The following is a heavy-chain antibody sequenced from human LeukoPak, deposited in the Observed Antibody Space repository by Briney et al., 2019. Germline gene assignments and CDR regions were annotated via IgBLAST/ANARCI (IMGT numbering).Heavy chain of an antibody. Sequence: PSETLSLTCTVSGGSISSYYWSWIRQAPGKGLEWIGYVYYSGSTNYNPSLKSRITVSVDTSKSQFSLKLTSVTAADTAVYYCSRDQTPYYWAQGTLVTVSS. CDR1: GGSISSYY. V-gene: IGHV4-59*01. CDR2: VYYSGST. CDR3: SRDQTPYY. J-gene: IGHJ4*02.